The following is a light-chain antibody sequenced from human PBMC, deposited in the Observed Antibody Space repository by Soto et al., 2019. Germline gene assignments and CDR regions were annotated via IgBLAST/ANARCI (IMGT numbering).Light chain of an antibody. J-gene: IGKJ5*01. V-gene: IGKV4-1*01. CDR2: WAS. CDR1: QSVLYSSNNKNY. Sequence: DIVMTQSPDSLPVSLGERATINCKSSQSVLYSSNNKNYLAWYQQKPGQPPKLLIYWASARESGVPDRFSGSGSGTDFTLTISSLPAEDVAVYYCQQSYSTPPTFGQGTRLEIK. CDR3: QQSYSTPPT.